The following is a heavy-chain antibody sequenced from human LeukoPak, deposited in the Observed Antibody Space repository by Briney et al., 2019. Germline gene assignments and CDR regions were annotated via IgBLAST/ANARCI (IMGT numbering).Heavy chain of an antibody. J-gene: IGHJ6*03. CDR2: IYYSGST. D-gene: IGHD3-9*01. CDR1: GGSISSSSYY. Sequence: SETLSLTCTVSGGSISSSSYYWGWIRQPPGKGLEWIGSIYYSGSTYYNPSLKSRVTISVDTSKNQLSLKLSSVTAADTAVYYCARVVILTVYYMDVWGKGTTVTISS. V-gene: IGHV4-39*07. CDR3: ARVVILTVYYMDV.